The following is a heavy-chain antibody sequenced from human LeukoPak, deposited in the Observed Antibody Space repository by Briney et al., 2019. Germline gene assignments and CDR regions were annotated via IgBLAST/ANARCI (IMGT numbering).Heavy chain of an antibody. CDR3: AKYYYANEKYFDY. J-gene: IGHJ4*02. CDR1: GFTLTTYG. CDR2: ISGSGGST. Sequence: PGGSLRLSCAASGFTLTTYGMTWVRRAPGKGLEWVSAISGSGGSTYYADSVKGRFTISRDNSKNTLYLQMNSLRAEDTAVYYCAKYYYANEKYFDYWGQGTLVTVSS. V-gene: IGHV3-23*01. D-gene: IGHD3-10*01.